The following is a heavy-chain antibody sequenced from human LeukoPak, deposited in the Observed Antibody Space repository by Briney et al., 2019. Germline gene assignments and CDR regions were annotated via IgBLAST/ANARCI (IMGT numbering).Heavy chain of an antibody. CDR1: GFTFSSYS. V-gene: IGHV3-21*01. J-gene: IGHJ5*02. CDR2: ISSSSSYI. CDR3: ARLRRNPTGYCSSTSCFRFDP. D-gene: IGHD2-2*01. Sequence: PGGSLRLSCAASGFTFSSYSMNWVRQAPGKGLEWVSSISSSSSYIYYADSVKGRFTISRDNAKNSLYLQMNSLRAEDTAVYYCARLRRNPTGYCSSTSCFRFDPWGQGTLVTVSS.